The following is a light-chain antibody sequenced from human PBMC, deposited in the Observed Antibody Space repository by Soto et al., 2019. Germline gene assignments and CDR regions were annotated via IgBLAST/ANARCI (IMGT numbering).Light chain of an antibody. CDR1: QSVSNNY. J-gene: IGKJ2*01. V-gene: IGKV3-20*01. Sequence: EIVLTQSPGTLSLSPGERATLSCRASQSVSNNYLAWYQQKPGQAPRLLISRASNRATGIPDRFSGSGSGTDFTLTISRLEPEDFAVYYCQQYGTSPMYTFGQGTKLEIK. CDR2: RAS. CDR3: QQYGTSPMYT.